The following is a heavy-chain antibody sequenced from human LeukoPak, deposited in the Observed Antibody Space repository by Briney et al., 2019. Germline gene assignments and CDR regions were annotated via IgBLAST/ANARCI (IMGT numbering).Heavy chain of an antibody. CDR1: GGSISSYY. CDR2: IYYSGST. Sequence: PSETLSLTCTVSGGSISSYYWSWIRRPPGKGLEWIGYIYYSGSTNYNPSLKSRVTISVDTSKNQFSLKLSSVTAADTAVYYCARQNGGDIVVVPAAPGEFDYWGQGTLVTVSS. D-gene: IGHD2-2*01. J-gene: IGHJ4*02. V-gene: IGHV4-59*08. CDR3: ARQNGGDIVVVPAAPGEFDY.